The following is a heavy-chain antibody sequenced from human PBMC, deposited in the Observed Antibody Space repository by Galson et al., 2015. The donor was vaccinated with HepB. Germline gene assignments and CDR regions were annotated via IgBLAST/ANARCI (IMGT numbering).Heavy chain of an antibody. CDR3: VKTGGLYQLLDYFDY. J-gene: IGHJ4*02. D-gene: IGHD2-2*01. Sequence: SLRLACAASGFTFSNYGSYWAPQAPGKGLGWVARISNDGSKKYYAASVKGRFTISRDNSVNTLYLQMNSLRADDTAVYYCVKTGGLYQLLDYFDYWGQGTLVTVSS. CDR2: ISNDGSKK. V-gene: IGHV3-30*18. CDR1: GFTFSNYG.